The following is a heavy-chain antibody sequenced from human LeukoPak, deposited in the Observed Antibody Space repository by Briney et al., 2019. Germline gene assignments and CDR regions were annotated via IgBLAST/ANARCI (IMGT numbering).Heavy chain of an antibody. CDR3: TTASVTMVRGVINPDAFDV. Sequence: PGGSLRLSCVASGFYFNAYLMSWVRQAPGKGLEWVGRIMSKTDGGTTAYAAPVKGRFTISRDDSKNTLYLQMKGLETEDTAVYYCTTASVTMVRGVINPDAFDVWGLGTMVIVFS. CDR1: GFYFNAYL. D-gene: IGHD3-10*01. V-gene: IGHV3-15*01. CDR2: IMSKTDGGTT. J-gene: IGHJ3*01.